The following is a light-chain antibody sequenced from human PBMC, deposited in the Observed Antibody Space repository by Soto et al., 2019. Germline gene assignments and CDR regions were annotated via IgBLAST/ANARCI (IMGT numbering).Light chain of an antibody. CDR1: QSVRSY. V-gene: IGKV3-11*01. Sequence: EIVLTQSPATLALSPGERATLSCRTSQSVRSYLAWYRQKPGQAPRLLIYDATNRATGIPARFSGSGSGTDFSLTISSLEPEDFAVYYCQQRSNWPLTFGGGTRVEIK. CDR2: DAT. J-gene: IGKJ4*01. CDR3: QQRSNWPLT.